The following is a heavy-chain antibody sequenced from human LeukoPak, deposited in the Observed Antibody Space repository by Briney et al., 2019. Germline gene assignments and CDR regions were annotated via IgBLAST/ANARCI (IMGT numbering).Heavy chain of an antibody. J-gene: IGHJ4*02. CDR2: INCSGGGT. CDR1: GYSFTSYY. CDR3: ARGPAARPFDY. D-gene: IGHD6-6*01. V-gene: IGHV1-46*01. Sequence: ASVKVSCKASGYSFTSYYMHWVRQAPGQGLEWMGIINCSGGGTSYAQKFQGTVTMTRDTSTRTVYMELSSLRSEDTAVYYCARGPAARPFDYWGQGTLVTVSS.